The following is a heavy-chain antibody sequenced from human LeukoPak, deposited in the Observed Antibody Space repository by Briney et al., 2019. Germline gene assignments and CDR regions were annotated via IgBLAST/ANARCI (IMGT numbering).Heavy chain of an antibody. CDR3: AKVGIRISLIVVVFTTADDWYFDL. D-gene: IGHD3-22*01. V-gene: IGHV3-23*01. Sequence: PGGSLRLSCAASGFTFSSYAMSWVRQAPGKGLEWVSGISGSGGSTYYADSAKGRLTISRDNSKNTLYLQMDSLRAEDTAVYYCAKVGIRISLIVVVFTTADDWYFDLWGRGTLVTVSS. J-gene: IGHJ2*01. CDR2: ISGSGGST. CDR1: GFTFSSYA.